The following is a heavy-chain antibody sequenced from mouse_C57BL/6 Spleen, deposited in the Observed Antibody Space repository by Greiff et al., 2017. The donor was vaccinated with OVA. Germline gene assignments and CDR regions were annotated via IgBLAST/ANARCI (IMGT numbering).Heavy chain of an antibody. V-gene: IGHV1-82*01. D-gene: IGHD4-1*01. Sequence: VQLQQSGPELVKPGASVKISCKASGYAFSSSWMNWVKQRPGQGLEWIGRIYPGDGDTNYNGKFKGKATLTADKSSSTAYMQLSSLTSEDSAVYFCARMGPGYFDYWGKGTTLTVSS. J-gene: IGHJ2*01. CDR3: ARMGPGYFDY. CDR1: GYAFSSSW. CDR2: IYPGDGDT.